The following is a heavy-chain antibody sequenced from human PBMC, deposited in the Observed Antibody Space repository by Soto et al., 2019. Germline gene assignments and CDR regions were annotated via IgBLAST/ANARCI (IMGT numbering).Heavy chain of an antibody. CDR2: ISVSDAFI. CDR1: GFNVGAFA. CDR3: TRETVAGITGLDY. J-gene: IGHJ4*02. V-gene: IGHV3-23*01. Sequence: LRLSCAASGFNVGAFAVNWVRQAPGKGLEWVSGISVSDAFIYYADSVRGRFSISRDASENILYLQMNSLRVDDTALYYCTRETVAGITGLDYWGPGTLVTVSS. D-gene: IGHD1-20*01.